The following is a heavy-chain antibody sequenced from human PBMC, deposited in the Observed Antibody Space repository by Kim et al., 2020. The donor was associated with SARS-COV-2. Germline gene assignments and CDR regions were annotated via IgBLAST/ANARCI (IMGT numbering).Heavy chain of an antibody. CDR2: TSYDGGNI. D-gene: IGHD3-22*01. V-gene: IGHV3-30*18. J-gene: IGHJ4*02. CDR1: GFSFSTYG. Sequence: GGSLRLSCAASGFSFSTYGMHWVRQAPGKGLEWVALTSYDGGNIYYADSVRGRFTVSRDNSKNTVYLQMNSLRDDDTAVYFCAKALDYNYESSLDYWGQGTLVTVSS. CDR3: AKALDYNYESSLDY.